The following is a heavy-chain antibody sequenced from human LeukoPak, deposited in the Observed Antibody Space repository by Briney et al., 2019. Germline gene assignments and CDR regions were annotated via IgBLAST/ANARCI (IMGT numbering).Heavy chain of an antibody. CDR3: ARATVGAHDY. J-gene: IGHJ4*02. V-gene: IGHV4-34*01. D-gene: IGHD4-23*01. CDR2: INHSGST. Sequence: PSETLSLTCAVYGGSFSGYYWSWIRQPPGKGLEWIGEINHSGSTNYNPSLKSRVTISVDKSKNQFSLKLSSVTAADTAVYYCARATVGAHDYWGQGTLVTVSS. CDR1: GGSFSGYY.